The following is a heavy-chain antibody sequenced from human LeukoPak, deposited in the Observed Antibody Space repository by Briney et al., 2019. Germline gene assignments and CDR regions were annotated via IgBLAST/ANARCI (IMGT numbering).Heavy chain of an antibody. Sequence: GGSLRLSCAASGFIFSTYWMSWVRQAPGKGLEWVANIKQDGSEKFFVDSVKGRFTISRDNAKNSLYLQMNSLRAEDTAVYYCARATTGYYVGNFDYWGQGTLVTVSS. CDR3: ARATTGYYVGNFDY. V-gene: IGHV3-7*04. CDR2: IKQDGSEK. D-gene: IGHD3-9*01. CDR1: GFIFSTYW. J-gene: IGHJ4*02.